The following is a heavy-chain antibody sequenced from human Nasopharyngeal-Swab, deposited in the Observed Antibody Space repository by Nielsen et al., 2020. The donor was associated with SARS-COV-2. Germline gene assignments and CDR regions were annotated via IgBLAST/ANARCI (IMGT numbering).Heavy chain of an antibody. Sequence: GGSLRLSCAASGFVFSIYGMNWVRQAPGKGLEWVSSISSRSSNIYYADSVKGRFTISRDNAKNSLYLQMNSLRAEDTAVYYCARDIGGGSDGSDYWGQGTLVTVSS. V-gene: IGHV3-21*01. CDR3: ARDIGGGSDGSDY. D-gene: IGHD3-16*01. J-gene: IGHJ4*02. CDR1: GFVFSIYG. CDR2: ISSRSSNI.